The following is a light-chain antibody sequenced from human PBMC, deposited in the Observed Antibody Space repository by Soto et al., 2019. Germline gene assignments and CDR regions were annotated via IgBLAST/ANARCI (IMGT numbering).Light chain of an antibody. CDR2: DAS. J-gene: IGKJ1*01. V-gene: IGKV1-5*01. CDR3: QQYNSYSTWT. Sequence: DIQMTQSPSTLSASVGDRVTITCRASQSISSWLAWYQQKPGKAPKLLIYDASSLESGVPSRFIGSGSGTEFTLTISSLQPDDFATYYCQQYNSYSTWTFGQGNKVEIK. CDR1: QSISSW.